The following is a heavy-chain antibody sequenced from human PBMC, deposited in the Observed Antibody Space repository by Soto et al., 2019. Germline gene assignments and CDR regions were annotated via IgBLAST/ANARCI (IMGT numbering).Heavy chain of an antibody. CDR1: GGSFSGYY. CDR3: PGHGWFGELWYCFDP. D-gene: IGHD3-10*01. Sequence: SETLSLTCAVYGGSFSGYYWSWIRQPPGKGLEWIGEINHSGSTNYNPSLKSRVTISVDTSKNQFSLKLSAVTAADTAAYYGPGHGWFGELWYCFDPWGQGTLVTVSS. J-gene: IGHJ5*02. V-gene: IGHV4-34*01. CDR2: INHSGST.